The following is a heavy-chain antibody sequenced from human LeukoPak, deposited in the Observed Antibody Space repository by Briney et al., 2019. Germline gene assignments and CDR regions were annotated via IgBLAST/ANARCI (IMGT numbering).Heavy chain of an antibody. CDR3: ARSSMATMIVVVTLDY. CDR2: ISTGETT. V-gene: IGHV3-66*01. CDR1: GFTVSSNY. D-gene: IGHD3-22*01. Sequence: GGSLRLSCAASGFTVSSNYMSWVRQAPGKGLEWVSLISTGETTYYADSVKGRFTISRDNAKNSLYLQMNSLRAEDTAVYYCARSSMATMIVVVTLDYWGQGTLVTVSS. J-gene: IGHJ4*02.